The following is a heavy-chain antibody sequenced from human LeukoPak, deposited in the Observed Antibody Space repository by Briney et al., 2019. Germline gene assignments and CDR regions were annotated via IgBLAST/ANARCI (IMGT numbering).Heavy chain of an antibody. CDR3: ARAQEAGDFDY. Sequence: SVTVSCKASGGTFSSYAISWVRQAPGQGLEWMGGISPIFGTANYAQKFQGRVTITADESTSTAYMELSSLRAEDPAVYYCARAQEAGDFDYWGRGTLVTVSS. D-gene: IGHD7-27*01. J-gene: IGHJ4*02. V-gene: IGHV1-69*13. CDR1: GGTFSSYA. CDR2: ISPIFGTA.